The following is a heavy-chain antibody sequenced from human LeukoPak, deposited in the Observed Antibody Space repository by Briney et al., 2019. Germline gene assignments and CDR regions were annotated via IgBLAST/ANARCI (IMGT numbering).Heavy chain of an antibody. CDR1: GFTFRSHA. Sequence: GTSLRLSCVASGFTFRSHAMSWVRQAPGKGLEWVSSTSGSGDITDYADSAKGRFTISRDNSKNTLYLQMTSLRAEDTAVYYCAKRSGYCSLISCSHLFDSWGQGTLVTVSS. V-gene: IGHV3-23*01. D-gene: IGHD2-2*01. CDR3: AKRSGYCSLISCSHLFDS. CDR2: TSGSGDIT. J-gene: IGHJ4*02.